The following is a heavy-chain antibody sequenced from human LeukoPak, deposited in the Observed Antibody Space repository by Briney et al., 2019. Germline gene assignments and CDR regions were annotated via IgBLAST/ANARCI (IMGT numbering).Heavy chain of an antibody. CDR3: AKQVGFCTTITCYFDY. CDR1: GFTFKNYV. Sequence: GGSLRLSCVATGFTFKNYVMSWVRQAPGKGLEWVSAISDDGTSTNFADSVKGRFTISRDNSQNTLYLQINSLTAEDTAVYYCAKQVGFCTTITCYFDYWGQGTRVTVSS. J-gene: IGHJ4*02. CDR2: ISDDGTST. V-gene: IGHV3-23*01. D-gene: IGHD2/OR15-2a*01.